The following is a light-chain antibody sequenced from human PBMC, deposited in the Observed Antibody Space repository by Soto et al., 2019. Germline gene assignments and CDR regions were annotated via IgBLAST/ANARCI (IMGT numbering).Light chain of an antibody. J-gene: IGKJ1*01. Sequence: DIQMTQSPSTLSASVGETVTITCRASQSISTWLAWYQQKAGKAPKLLIYKASSLQSGVQSRFSGIGSGTEFTLTISGLQPDDFATYYCQQYNFYSRTFGQGTKVEIK. CDR3: QQYNFYSRT. CDR1: QSISTW. CDR2: KAS. V-gene: IGKV1-5*03.